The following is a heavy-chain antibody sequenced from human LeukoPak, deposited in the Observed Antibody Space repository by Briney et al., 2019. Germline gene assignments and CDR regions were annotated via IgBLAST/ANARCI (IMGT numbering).Heavy chain of an antibody. CDR3: ARVPPYCSSTSCYTMNYGMDV. Sequence: SETLSLTCTVSGGSISSGGYYWSWIRQHPGKGLEWIGYIHYSGSTYYNPSLKSQVTISVDTSKNQFSLKLSSVTAADTAVYYCARVPPYCSSTSCYTMNYGMDVWGQGTTVTVSS. CDR1: GGSISSGGYY. V-gene: IGHV4-31*01. D-gene: IGHD2-2*02. CDR2: IHYSGST. J-gene: IGHJ6*02.